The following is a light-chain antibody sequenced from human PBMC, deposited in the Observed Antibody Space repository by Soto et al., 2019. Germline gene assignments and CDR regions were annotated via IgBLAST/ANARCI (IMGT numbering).Light chain of an antibody. Sequence: EIVLTQSPGTLSLSPGERATLSCRTSQSVNTIYLAWYQQKPGLPPRLLIYVASSRATGSPDRFSGSGCGTDVFITISRLEPEDFAVYYCHHYGYSPPTTFGQGTRLEIK. V-gene: IGKV3-20*01. CDR3: HHYGYSPPTT. CDR1: QSVNTIY. J-gene: IGKJ5*01. CDR2: VAS.